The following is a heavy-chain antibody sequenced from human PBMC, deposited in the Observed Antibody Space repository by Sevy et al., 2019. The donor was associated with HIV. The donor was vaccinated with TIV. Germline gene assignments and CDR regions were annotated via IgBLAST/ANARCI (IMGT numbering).Heavy chain of an antibody. CDR2: ISWNSGSI. J-gene: IGHJ6*02. Sequence: GGSLRLSCAASGFTFDDYAMHWVRQAPGKGLEWVSGISWNSGSIGYADSVKGRFTISRDNAKNSLYLQMNSLRAEDRALYYCAKDMSGSGKGMDVWGQGTTVTVSS. D-gene: IGHD3-10*01. V-gene: IGHV3-9*01. CDR3: AKDMSGSGKGMDV. CDR1: GFTFDDYA.